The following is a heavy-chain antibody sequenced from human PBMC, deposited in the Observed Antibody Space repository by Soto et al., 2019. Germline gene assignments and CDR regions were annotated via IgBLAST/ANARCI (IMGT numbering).Heavy chain of an antibody. J-gene: IGHJ4*02. Sequence: GGSLRLSCAGSGFTFSTYWMNWVRQPPGKGLVWVSRINGDGSSATYADSVKGRFTIFRDNAKNTLYLQMNSLRAEDTAVYYCARGLSSSSLGPDYWGQGTLVTVS. CDR2: INGDGSSA. CDR1: GFTFSTYW. D-gene: IGHD6-6*01. CDR3: ARGLSSSSLGPDY. V-gene: IGHV3-74*01.